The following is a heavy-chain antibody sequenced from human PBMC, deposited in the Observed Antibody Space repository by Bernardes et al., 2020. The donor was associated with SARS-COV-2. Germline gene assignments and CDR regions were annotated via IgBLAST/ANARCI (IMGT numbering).Heavy chain of an antibody. D-gene: IGHD6-19*01. CDR3: AKDGGGWWTSGWYYFDY. Sequence: ETLSLTCAVSGGSISSDDYSWSWIRQAPGKGLEWVSSASGSGSKTHYADSVKGRFIISRDNSQNTLYLQMNSLRAEDTAVYYCAKDGGGWWTSGWYYFDYWGQGTLVTVSS. CDR1: GGSISSDDYS. V-gene: IGHV3-23*01. J-gene: IGHJ4*02. CDR2: ASGSGSKT.